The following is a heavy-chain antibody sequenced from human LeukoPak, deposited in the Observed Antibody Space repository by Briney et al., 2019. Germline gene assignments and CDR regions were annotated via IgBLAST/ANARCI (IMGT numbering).Heavy chain of an antibody. CDR3: AKDHVGSSSWYGAFDI. CDR1: GFTFSSYA. Sequence: PGGSLRLSCAASGFTFSSYAMSWVRQAPGKGLEWVSAINSTGGCTYYADSVKGRFTISRDNSKNTLYLQMNSLRAEDTAVYYCAKDHVGSSSWYGAFDIWGQGTMVTVSS. CDR2: INSTGGCT. D-gene: IGHD6-13*01. J-gene: IGHJ3*02. V-gene: IGHV3-23*01.